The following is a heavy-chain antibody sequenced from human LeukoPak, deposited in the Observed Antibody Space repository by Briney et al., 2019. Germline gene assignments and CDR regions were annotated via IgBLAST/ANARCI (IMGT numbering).Heavy chain of an antibody. V-gene: IGHV3-30*02. CDR2: LRYDGSSK. CDR1: GSMFSTYG. CDR3: AKDSYNGGWGNYFDS. Sequence: GGSLRLSCEASGSMFSTYGMHWVRQAPGKGLEWVAFLRYDGSSKFYADSVKGRFSISRDNSKSTLYLQMNSLRAEDTAIYYCAKDSYNGGWGNYFDSWGQGTLVTVSS. J-gene: IGHJ4*02. D-gene: IGHD3-10*01.